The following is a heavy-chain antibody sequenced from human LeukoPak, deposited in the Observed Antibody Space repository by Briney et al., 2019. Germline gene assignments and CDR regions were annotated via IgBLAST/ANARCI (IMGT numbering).Heavy chain of an antibody. J-gene: IGHJ5*02. D-gene: IGHD3-10*01. CDR1: GGSFSGYY. CDR2: INHSGST. CDR3: ARRPYYGSGSYKWFDP. V-gene: IGHV4-34*01. Sequence: SETLSLTCAVYGGSFSGYYWSWIRQPPGKGLEWIGEINHSGSTNYNPSLKSRVTISVDTSKNQFSLKLSSVTAADTAVYYCARRPYYGSGSYKWFDPWGQGTLVTVSS.